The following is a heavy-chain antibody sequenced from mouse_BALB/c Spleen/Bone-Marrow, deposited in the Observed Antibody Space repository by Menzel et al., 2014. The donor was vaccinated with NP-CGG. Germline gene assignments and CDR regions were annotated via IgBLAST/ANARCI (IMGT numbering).Heavy chain of an antibody. D-gene: IGHD2-14*01. Sequence: QLQQSGLELVKPGASVKMSCKASGYTFTSYVMHWVKQKPGQGLEWIGYINPYNDGTKYNEKFKGKATLTSDKSSSTAYMEPSSLASEDSAVYYCAKGGNYRYDFDYWGQGTTLAISS. V-gene: IGHV1-14*01. CDR1: GYTFTSYV. CDR3: AKGGNYRYDFDY. CDR2: INPYNDGT. J-gene: IGHJ2*01.